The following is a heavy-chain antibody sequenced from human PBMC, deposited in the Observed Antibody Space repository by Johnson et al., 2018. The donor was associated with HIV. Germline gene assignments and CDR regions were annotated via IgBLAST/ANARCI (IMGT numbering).Heavy chain of an antibody. CDR2: IYSGDTT. J-gene: IGHJ3*02. V-gene: IGHV3-53*01. D-gene: IGHD5-12*01. CDR1: GFTVSSNY. Sequence: MLLVESGGGLIQPGGSLRLSCAASGFTVSSNYMSWVRQAPGKGLEWVSVIYSGDTTYYADSVKDRFTISRDNSKNTLYLQMNSLRAGDTAVYYCARVALDAFDIWGQGTMVTVSA. CDR3: ARVALDAFDI.